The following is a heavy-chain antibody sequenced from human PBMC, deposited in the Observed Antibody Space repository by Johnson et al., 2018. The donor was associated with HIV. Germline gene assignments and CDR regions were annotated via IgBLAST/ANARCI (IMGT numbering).Heavy chain of an antibody. V-gene: IGHV3-20*04. CDR2: INWNGGST. J-gene: IGHJ3*02. CDR3: ARDMRWSKAFDI. Sequence: VQLVESGGGLIQPGGSLRLSCAASGFTVSSNYMSWVRQAPGKGLEWVSGINWNGGSTGYADSVKGRFTISRDNAKNSLYLQMNSLRAEDTALYYCARDMRWSKAFDIWGQGTMVTVSS. CDR1: GFTVSSNY. D-gene: IGHD3-3*01.